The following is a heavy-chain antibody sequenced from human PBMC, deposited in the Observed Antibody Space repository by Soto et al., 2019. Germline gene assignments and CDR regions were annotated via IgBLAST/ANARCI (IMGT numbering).Heavy chain of an antibody. CDR3: ARVRYDILTGYLVGFDD. D-gene: IGHD3-9*01. CDR2: IGTAGDT. Sequence: GGSLRLSCAASGFTFSSYDMHWVRQATGKGLEWVSAIGTAGDTYYPGSVKGRFTISRENAKNSLYLQMNSLRAGDTAVYYCARVRYDILTGYLVGFDDWGQGTLVTVSS. CDR1: GFTFSSYD. J-gene: IGHJ4*02. V-gene: IGHV3-13*01.